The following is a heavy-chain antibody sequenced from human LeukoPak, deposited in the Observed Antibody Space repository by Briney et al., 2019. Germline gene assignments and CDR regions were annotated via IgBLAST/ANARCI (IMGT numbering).Heavy chain of an antibody. Sequence: SETLSLTCTVSSGSITSYYWSWIRQPPGKRLEWIGYIYYSGATTYNPSLESRVTISVDTSKNQFSLKLSSVTAADTAVYYCARLYYGSGSYYGYYYYGMDVWGQGTTVTVSS. CDR2: IYYSGAT. D-gene: IGHD3-10*01. J-gene: IGHJ6*02. CDR1: SGSITSYY. CDR3: ARLYYGSGSYYGYYYYGMDV. V-gene: IGHV4-59*01.